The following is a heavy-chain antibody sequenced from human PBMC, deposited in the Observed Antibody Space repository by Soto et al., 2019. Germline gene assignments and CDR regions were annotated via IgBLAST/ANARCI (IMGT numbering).Heavy chain of an antibody. CDR1: GFTFSSYE. J-gene: IGHJ3*02. CDR2: ISNSGTTI. V-gene: IGHV3-48*03. CDR3: ARQISYCSGTSCDAFDI. D-gene: IGHD2-15*01. Sequence: XVCLRLSCAASGFTFSSYEMNWVRQAPGKGLEWVSYISNSGTTIYYADSVRGRFAISRDNAKNSLYLQMRSLRAEDAAIYYCARQISYCSGTSCDAFDICGQGTLVTVSS.